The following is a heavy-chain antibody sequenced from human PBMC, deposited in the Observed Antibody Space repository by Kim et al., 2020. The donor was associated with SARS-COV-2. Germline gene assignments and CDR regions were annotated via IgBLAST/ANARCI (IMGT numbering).Heavy chain of an antibody. CDR2: ISHSGST. J-gene: IGHJ4*02. CDR3: ARDSSPFRWYL. Sequence: ETLSLTCTVSGGSFTGFYWGWIRQTPGESLEWIGHISHSGSTTYNPSLQSRVTISLDTSKNQFSLQLRSLTAEDTAVYFCARDSSPFRWYLWGQGTLVTVSS. D-gene: IGHD6-13*01. V-gene: IGHV4-59*01. CDR1: GGSFTGFY.